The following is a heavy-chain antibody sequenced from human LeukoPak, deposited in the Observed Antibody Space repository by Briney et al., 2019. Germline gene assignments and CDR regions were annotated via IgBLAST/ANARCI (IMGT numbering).Heavy chain of an antibody. Sequence: ASVKVSCKAPGYTFTGYYMHWVLQAPGQGLEWMGRIIPIFGTANYAQKFQGRVTITTDESTSTAYMELSSLRSEDTAVYYCARGAYYYDSSGYYYVLHYDYWGQGTLVTVSS. CDR1: GYTFTGYY. J-gene: IGHJ4*02. D-gene: IGHD3-22*01. CDR2: IIPIFGTA. V-gene: IGHV1-69*05. CDR3: ARGAYYYDSSGYYYVLHYDY.